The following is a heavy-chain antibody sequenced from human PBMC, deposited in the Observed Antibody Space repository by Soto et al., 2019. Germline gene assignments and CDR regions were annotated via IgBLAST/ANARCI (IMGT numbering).Heavy chain of an antibody. J-gene: IGHJ6*02. CDR3: AREVLVVVAATINYYYYGMDV. V-gene: IGHV1-69*13. D-gene: IGHD2-15*01. CDR2: IIPIFGTA. Sequence: GASVKVSCKASGGTFSSYAISWVRQAPGQGLEWMGGIIPIFGTANYAQKFQGRVTITADESTSTAYMELSSLRSEDTAVYYCAREVLVVVAATINYYYYGMDVWGQGTTVTVSS. CDR1: GGTFSSYA.